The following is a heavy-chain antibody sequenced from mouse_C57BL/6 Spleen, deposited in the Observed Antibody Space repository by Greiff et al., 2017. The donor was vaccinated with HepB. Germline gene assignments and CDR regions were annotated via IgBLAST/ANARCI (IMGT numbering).Heavy chain of an antibody. V-gene: IGHV3-6*01. J-gene: IGHJ3*01. Sequence: DVQLQESGPGLVKPSQSLSLTCSVTGYSITSGYYWNWIRQFPGNKLEWMGYISYDGSNNYNPSLKNRISITRDTSKNQFFLKLNSVTTEDTATYYCARSFYGSGAYWGQGTLVTVSA. D-gene: IGHD1-1*01. CDR2: ISYDGSN. CDR3: ARSFYGSGAY. CDR1: GYSITSGYY.